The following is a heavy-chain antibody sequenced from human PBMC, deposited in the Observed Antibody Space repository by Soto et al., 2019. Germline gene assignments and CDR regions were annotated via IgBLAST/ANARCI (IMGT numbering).Heavy chain of an antibody. CDR3: ARSGTLYDSTGFYWYFDL. J-gene: IGHJ2*01. V-gene: IGHV4-30-4*01. CDR1: GGSTSSGDYY. D-gene: IGHD3-22*01. CDR2: IYYSGST. Sequence: PSETLSLTCTVSGGSTSSGDYYWSWIRQPPGKGLEWIGYIYYSGSTYYNPSLKSRITISVDTSKNQFSLKLSSVTAADTAVYYCARSGTLYDSTGFYWYFDLWGRGTLVTVSS.